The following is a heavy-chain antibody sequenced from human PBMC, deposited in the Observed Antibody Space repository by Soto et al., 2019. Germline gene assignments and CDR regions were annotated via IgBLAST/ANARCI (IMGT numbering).Heavy chain of an antibody. D-gene: IGHD3-22*01. CDR1: GGSISSSNW. CDR2: IYHSGST. CDR3: ARYRPPLYDRDI. J-gene: IGHJ3*02. V-gene: IGHV4-4*02. Sequence: TSETLSLTXAVSGGSISSSNWWSWVRQPPGKGLEWIGEIYHSGSTNYNPSLKSRDTISVDKSKNHFSLKLSSVTAADTTVYYCARYRPPLYDRDIWGQGTMVTVSS.